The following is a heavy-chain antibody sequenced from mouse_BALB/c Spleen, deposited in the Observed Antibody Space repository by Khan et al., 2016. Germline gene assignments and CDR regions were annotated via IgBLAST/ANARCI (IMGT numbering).Heavy chain of an antibody. CDR2: ISSLAYSI. Sequence: EVELVESGGGLVQPGGSRKLSCAAAGFTFSDYGMAWVRQAPGKGPEWVAFISSLAYSIYYADTVTGRFTISRENAKNTLYLEMSSLRSEDLAMYFCARSWAMDYWGQGTSVTVSS. J-gene: IGHJ4*01. V-gene: IGHV5-15*02. CDR1: GFTFSDYG. CDR3: ARSWAMDY.